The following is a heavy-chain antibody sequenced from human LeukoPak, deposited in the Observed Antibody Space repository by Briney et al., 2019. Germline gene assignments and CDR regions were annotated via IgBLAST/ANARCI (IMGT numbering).Heavy chain of an antibody. CDR2: ITGSGGST. CDR3: AKDVMHYGSGRPYYMDV. CDR1: GFSFSNYG. Sequence: GGSLRLSCAASGFSFSNYGMNWVRQAPGKGLEWVSGITGSGGSTYYAGSVKGRFTISRDNSKNMLYLQMNSLRAEDTAVYYCAKDVMHYGSGRPYYMDVWGKGTTVTISS. D-gene: IGHD3-10*01. V-gene: IGHV3-23*01. J-gene: IGHJ6*03.